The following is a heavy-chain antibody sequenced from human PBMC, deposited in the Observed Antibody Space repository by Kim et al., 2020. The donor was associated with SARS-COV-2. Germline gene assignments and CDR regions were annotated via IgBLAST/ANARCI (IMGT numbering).Heavy chain of an antibody. V-gene: IGHV4-34*01. Sequence: SETLSLTCAVYGGSFSGYYWSWIRQPPGMGLEWIGEINHSGSTNYNPSLKSRVTISVDTSKNQFSLKLSSVTAADTAVYYCARGGMRYSSSWYVYWYFDL. J-gene: IGHJ2*01. CDR3: ARGGMRYSSSWYVYWYFDL. CDR1: GGSFSGYY. CDR2: INHSGST. D-gene: IGHD6-13*01.